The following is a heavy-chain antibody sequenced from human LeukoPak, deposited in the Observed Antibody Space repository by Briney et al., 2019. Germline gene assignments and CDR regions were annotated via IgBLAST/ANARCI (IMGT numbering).Heavy chain of an antibody. V-gene: IGHV1-69*13. CDR3: ARDKLEYYYGSS. D-gene: IGHD3-10*01. J-gene: IGHJ4*02. Sequence: ASVKVSCKASGGTFSSYAISWVRQAPGQGLEWMGGIIPIFGTANYAQKFQGRVTITADESTSTAYMELSSLGSEDTAVYYCARDKLEYYYGSSWGQGTLVTVSS. CDR1: GGTFSSYA. CDR2: IIPIFGTA.